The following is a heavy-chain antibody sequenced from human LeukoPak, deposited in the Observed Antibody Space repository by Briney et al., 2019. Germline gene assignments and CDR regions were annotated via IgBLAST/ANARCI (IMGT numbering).Heavy chain of an antibody. J-gene: IGHJ4*02. Sequence: HGESLMISCKGSGYSFTSYWIGWVRQMPGKGLAWMGIIYPSDSDTRYNPSFQSHVTISADKSISTAYLQWSSLKAPDTAMYYCARRRGSSGWYEIDYWGQGTLVTVSS. V-gene: IGHV5-51*01. CDR1: GYSFTSYW. CDR2: IYPSDSDT. D-gene: IGHD6-19*01. CDR3: ARRRGSSGWYEIDY.